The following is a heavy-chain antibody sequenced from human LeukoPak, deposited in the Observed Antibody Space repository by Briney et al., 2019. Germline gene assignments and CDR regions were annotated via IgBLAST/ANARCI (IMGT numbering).Heavy chain of an antibody. D-gene: IGHD1-26*01. Sequence: GGALRLSCAASGFTFSSYSMNRVRQAPGTGLGCVSSISSSSSYIYYADSVKGRFTISRDNAKNSLYLQMNSLRAEDTAVYYCARDNWELLPFDYWGQGTLVTVSS. CDR3: ARDNWELLPFDY. CDR1: GFTFSSYS. J-gene: IGHJ4*02. CDR2: ISSSSSYI. V-gene: IGHV3-21*01.